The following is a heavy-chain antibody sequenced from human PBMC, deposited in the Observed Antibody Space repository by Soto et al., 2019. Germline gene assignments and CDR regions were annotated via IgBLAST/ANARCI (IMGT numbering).Heavy chain of an antibody. V-gene: IGHV1-18*04. CDR2: ISAYNGNT. CDR1: GYTYTRYG. CDR3: ARDPQLDDPTPGWFAP. Sequence: ASVKGSCKASGYTYTRYGISWGSQAPGQGLEWMGWISAYNGNTNYAQKLQGRVTMTTDTSTSTAYMELRSLRSDDTAVYYCARDPQLDDPTPGWFAPWRQGTLVTGSS. J-gene: IGHJ5*02. D-gene: IGHD2-2*01.